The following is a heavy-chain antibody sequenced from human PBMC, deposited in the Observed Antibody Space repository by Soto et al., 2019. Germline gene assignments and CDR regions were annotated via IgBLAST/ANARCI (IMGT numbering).Heavy chain of an antibody. CDR2: ISYDGGNK. Sequence: QVQLAESGGGVVQPGRSLRLSCAASGFTFRDYAMYWVRQAPGKGLEWVALISYDGGNKYYADSVKGRFTISRDNSQNTLFLQVNRLRTEDTAMYYCARDRWTSSGWSSVDYWGQGTLVTASS. CDR1: GFTFRDYA. CDR3: ARDRWTSSGWSSVDY. D-gene: IGHD6-13*01. J-gene: IGHJ4*02. V-gene: IGHV3-30-3*01.